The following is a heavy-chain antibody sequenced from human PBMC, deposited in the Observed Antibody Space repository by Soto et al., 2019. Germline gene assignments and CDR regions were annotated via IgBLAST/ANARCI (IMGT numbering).Heavy chain of an antibody. CDR2: INSDGSST. CDR1: GFTFSSYW. J-gene: IGHJ6*02. CDR3: ARWQLWFGELYYYYGMDV. D-gene: IGHD3-10*01. Sequence: SLRLSCAASGFTFSSYWMHWVRQAPGKGLVWVSRINSDGSSTSYADSVKGRFTISRDNAKNTLYLQMNSLRAEDTAVYYCARWQLWFGELYYYYGMDVWGQGTTVTVSS. V-gene: IGHV3-74*01.